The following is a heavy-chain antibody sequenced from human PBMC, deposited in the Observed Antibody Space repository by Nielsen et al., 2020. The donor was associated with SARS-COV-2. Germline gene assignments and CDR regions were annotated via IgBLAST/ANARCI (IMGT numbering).Heavy chain of an antibody. V-gene: IGHV3-23*01. CDR2: IGVSGGGT. CDR3: AKAVRKRVAADVPYSFGLDV. D-gene: IGHD6-13*01. CDR1: GFTFSNFA. J-gene: IGHJ6*02. Sequence: GGSLRLSCAASGFTFSNFAMNWVRQAPGKGLEWVSTIGVSGGGTYYADSVKGRFTISRDNSKNTLYLQMNSLRADDTAVFYCAKAVRKRVAADVPYSFGLDVWGPGTTVTVSS.